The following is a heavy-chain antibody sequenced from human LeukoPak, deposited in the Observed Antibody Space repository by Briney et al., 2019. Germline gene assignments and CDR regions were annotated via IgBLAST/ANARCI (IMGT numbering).Heavy chain of an antibody. D-gene: IGHD3-10*01. J-gene: IGHJ4*02. V-gene: IGHV3-11*01. CDR2: ISSSGSTI. Sequence: PGGSLRLSCAASGFTFSDYYMSWIRQAPGKGLEWVSYISSSGSTIYYADSVKGRFTISRDNSKNTLYLQMNSLRAEDTAVYYCARMPSMVRGLFNYWGQGTLVTVSS. CDR1: GFTFSDYY. CDR3: ARMPSMVRGLFNY.